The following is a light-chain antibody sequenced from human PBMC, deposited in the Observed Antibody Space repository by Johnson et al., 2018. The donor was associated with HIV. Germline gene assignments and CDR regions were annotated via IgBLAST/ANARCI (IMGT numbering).Light chain of an antibody. CDR2: ENN. CDR3: GAWDSSLSAYV. V-gene: IGLV1-51*02. Sequence: QSVLTQPPSVSAAPGQKVTISCSGSNSNIGNNYVSWYQQVPGTAPKLLIYENNKRPSGIPDRFSGSRPGTSATLAITGLQTGDEADYYCGAWDSSLSAYVFATETKVTVL. J-gene: IGLJ1*01. CDR1: NSNIGNNY.